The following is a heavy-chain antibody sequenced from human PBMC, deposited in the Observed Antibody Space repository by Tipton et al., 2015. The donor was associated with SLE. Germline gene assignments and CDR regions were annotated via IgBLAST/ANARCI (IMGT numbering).Heavy chain of an antibody. D-gene: IGHD3-3*01. Sequence: SLRLSCAASGFTFSSYSMNWVRQAPGKGLEWVSSISSSSSYIYYADSVKGRFTISRDNAKNSLYLQMNSLRAEDTAVYYCARDLALRDFWRGNAFDIWGQGTMVTVSS. CDR2: ISSSSSYI. CDR1: GFTFSSYS. V-gene: IGHV3-21*01. J-gene: IGHJ3*02. CDR3: ARDLALRDFWRGNAFDI.